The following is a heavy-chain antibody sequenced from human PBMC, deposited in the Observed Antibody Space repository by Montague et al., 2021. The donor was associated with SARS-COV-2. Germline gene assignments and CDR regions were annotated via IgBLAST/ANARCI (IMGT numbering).Heavy chain of an antibody. CDR3: ASRAPTRIVLMVYAIGGYFDY. CDR1: GFTFSSYE. CDR2: ISSTGSTI. V-gene: IGHV3-48*03. Sequence: SLRLSCAASGFTFSSYEMNWVRQAPGKGLEWVSYISSTGSTIFYADSVKGRFTISRDNAKNSLYLQMNSLRAEGTAVYYCASRAPTRIVLMVYAIGGYFDYWGQGTLVTVSS. J-gene: IGHJ4*02. D-gene: IGHD2-8*01.